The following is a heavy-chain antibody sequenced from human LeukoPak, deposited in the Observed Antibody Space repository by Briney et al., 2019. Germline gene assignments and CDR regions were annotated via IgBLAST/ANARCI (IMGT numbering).Heavy chain of an antibody. D-gene: IGHD6-13*01. J-gene: IGHJ4*02. Sequence: GESLKISCKGSGYSFTNYWIGWVRQMPGKGLEWMGTIYPGDSDTRYSPSFQGQVTITADKSISTAYLQWSSLKASDTAIYYCARGIAEAAVTKFDYWGQGTLVTVSS. V-gene: IGHV5-51*01. CDR3: ARGIAEAAVTKFDY. CDR1: GYSFTNYW. CDR2: IYPGDSDT.